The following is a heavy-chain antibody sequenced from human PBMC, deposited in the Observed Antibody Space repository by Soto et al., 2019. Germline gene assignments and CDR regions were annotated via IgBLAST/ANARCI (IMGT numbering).Heavy chain of an antibody. CDR3: ARDRRYSSSWYVADWFDP. Sequence: VSVKVSCKASGYTFTGYYIHWVRQAPGQGLEWMGWINPNSGGTNYAQKFQGRVTMTRDTSISTAYMELSRLRSDDTAVYYCARDRRYSSSWYVADWFDPWGQGTLLTVYS. CDR2: INPNSGGT. V-gene: IGHV1-2*02. D-gene: IGHD6-13*01. J-gene: IGHJ5*02. CDR1: GYTFTGYY.